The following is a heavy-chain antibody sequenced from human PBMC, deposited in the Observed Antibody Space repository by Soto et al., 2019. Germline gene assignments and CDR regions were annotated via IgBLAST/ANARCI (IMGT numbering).Heavy chain of an antibody. CDR1: GFTFSSYS. V-gene: IGHV3-21*01. CDR2: ISISSSYI. CDR3: ARAGYDMNGYYWFELAGPNLYGMDV. J-gene: IGHJ6*02. Sequence: EVQLVESGGGLVKPGGSLRLSCAASGFTFSSYSMNWVRQAPWKGLEWVSSISISSSYIYYADSVKGRFIITIDNAKNSLNLEMDGLRREDSSVYCCARAGYDMNGYYWFELAGPNLYGMDVWGQGTTVTVSS. D-gene: IGHD3-22*01.